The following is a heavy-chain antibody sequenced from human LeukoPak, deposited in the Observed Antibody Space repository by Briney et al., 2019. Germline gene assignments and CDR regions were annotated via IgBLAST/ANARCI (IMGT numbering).Heavy chain of an antibody. CDR2: INHSGST. J-gene: IGHJ6*02. CDR3: ARGVPYDFWSGSYYYYGMDV. V-gene: IGHV4-34*01. CDR1: GGSFSGYY. Sequence: SETLSLTCAVYGGSFSGYYWSWIRQPPGKGLEWIGEINHSGSTNYNPSLKSRVTISVDTSKNQFSLELSSVTAADTAVYYCARGVPYDFWSGSYYYYGMDVWGQGTTVTVSS. D-gene: IGHD3-3*01.